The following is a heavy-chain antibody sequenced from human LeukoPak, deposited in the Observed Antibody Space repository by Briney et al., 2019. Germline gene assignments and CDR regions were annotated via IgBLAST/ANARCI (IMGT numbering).Heavy chain of an antibody. CDR2: ISYDGTNK. CDR1: GFTFSSYG. J-gene: IGHJ6*02. CDR3: AKVNVIAAAALKFHYYGMDV. V-gene: IGHV3-30*18. D-gene: IGHD6-13*01. Sequence: HPGGSLRLSCAASGFTFSSYGMHWVRQAPGKGLEWVAVISYDGTNKFYADSVEGRFTISRDNSKNTLYLQVNSLRAEDTAVYYCAKVNVIAAAALKFHYYGMDVWGQGTTVTVSS.